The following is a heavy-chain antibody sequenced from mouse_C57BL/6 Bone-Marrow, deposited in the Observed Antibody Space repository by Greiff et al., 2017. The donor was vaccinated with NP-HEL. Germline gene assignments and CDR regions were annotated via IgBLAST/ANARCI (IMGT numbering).Heavy chain of an antibody. CDR1: GFTFSDYG. Sequence: DVKLVESGGGLVKPGGSLKLSCAASGFTFSDYGMHWVRQAPEEGLEWVAYISSGSSTIYYADTVKGRFTISSDNAKNALFLQMTSLRSEDTAMYYCARGYWYFDVWGTGTTVTVSS. CDR3: ARGYWYFDV. CDR2: ISSGSSTI. V-gene: IGHV5-17*01. J-gene: IGHJ1*03.